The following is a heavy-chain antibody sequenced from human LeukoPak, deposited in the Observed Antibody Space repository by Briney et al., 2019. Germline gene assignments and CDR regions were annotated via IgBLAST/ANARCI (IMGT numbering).Heavy chain of an antibody. CDR2: IYYSGST. CDR1: GGSISSYY. V-gene: IGHV4-59*01. CDR3: ARVLLVGHGWYHDY. D-gene: IGHD6-19*01. Sequence: SETLSLTCTVSGGSISSYYWSWLRQPPGKGLEWIGYIYYSGSTNYNPSLKSRVTISVDTSKNQFSLKLSSVTAADTAVYYCARVLLVGHGWYHDYWGQGTLVTVSS. J-gene: IGHJ4*02.